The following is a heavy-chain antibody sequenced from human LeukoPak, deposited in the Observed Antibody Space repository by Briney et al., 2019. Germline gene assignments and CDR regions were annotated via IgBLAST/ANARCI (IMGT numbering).Heavy chain of an antibody. CDR1: VGSFCGYY. CDR2: INHSGST. CDR3: ARDSSMGDFWTSYNGMDV. D-gene: IGHD3-3*01. J-gene: IGHJ6*02. Sequence: PPETLSLTCAVYVGSFCGYYWSWIRQPPWKGLEWIGEINHSGSTNYNPSLKSRVTISVDTSKNQFSLKLSSVTAADTAVYYCARDSSMGDFWTSYNGMDVWGQGTTVTVSS. V-gene: IGHV4-34*01.